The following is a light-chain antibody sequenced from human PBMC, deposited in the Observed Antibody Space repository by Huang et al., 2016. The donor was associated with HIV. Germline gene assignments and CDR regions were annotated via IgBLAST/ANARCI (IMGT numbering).Light chain of an antibody. V-gene: IGKV3-20*01. J-gene: IGKJ1*01. Sequence: EIVLTQSPGTLSLSPGERATLSCGASQGVSSSYLAWYQHKPGQAPRLLIYGASSRATGIPDRFSGSWSGTDSTLTISRLEPEDFAVYYCQQYARSPETFGQGTKVEIK. CDR3: QQYARSPET. CDR2: GAS. CDR1: QGVSSSY.